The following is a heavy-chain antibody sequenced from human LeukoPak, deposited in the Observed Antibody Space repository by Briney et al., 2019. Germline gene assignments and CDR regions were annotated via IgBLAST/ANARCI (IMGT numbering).Heavy chain of an antibody. CDR2: INPNSGGT. V-gene: IGHV1-2*02. Sequence: ASVKLSCKASGYTFTAYFIHWVRQAPGQGLEWMGWINPNSGGTNYAQKFQGRVTMTRDTSITTAYMELNNLTSDDTAVYYCARDRPVAETMGGWFDPWGQGTLVTVSS. D-gene: IGHD3-10*01. CDR3: ARDRPVAETMGGWFDP. J-gene: IGHJ5*02. CDR1: GYTFTAYF.